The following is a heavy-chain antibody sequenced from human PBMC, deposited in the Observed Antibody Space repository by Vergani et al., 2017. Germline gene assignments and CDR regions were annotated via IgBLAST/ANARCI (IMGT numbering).Heavy chain of an antibody. CDR3: VYRKTECGTTGCFYPFYDYCYMGV. Sequence: QITLKESGPTLVKPTQTLTLTCTFSGFSLNTRGVSVAWIRQPPGKALDWLALIYWNDDQHYSPSLNNRVTITKATSKNHVVLTMTNMEYVDTGTYYCVYRKTECGTTGCFYPFYDYCYMGVWGKGTTVTVSS. V-gene: IGHV2-5*04. CDR2: IYWNDDQ. D-gene: IGHD1-7*01. J-gene: IGHJ6*03. CDR1: GFSLNTRGVS.